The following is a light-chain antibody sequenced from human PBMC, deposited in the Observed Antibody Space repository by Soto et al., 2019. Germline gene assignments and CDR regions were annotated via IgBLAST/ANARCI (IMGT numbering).Light chain of an antibody. CDR3: QPYNSYPPWT. V-gene: IGKV1-5*03. CDR2: KAS. J-gene: IGKJ1*01. CDR1: QSISSW. Sequence: DIQMTQSPSTLSASVGDRVTITCRASQSISSWLAWYQQKPGKAPKLLIYKASSLESGVPSRFSGSGSGTEFTLTISSLQPDDFATYYCQPYNSYPPWTFGQVTNVDIK.